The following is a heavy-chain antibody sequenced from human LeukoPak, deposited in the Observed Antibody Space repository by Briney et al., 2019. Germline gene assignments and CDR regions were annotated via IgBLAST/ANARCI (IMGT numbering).Heavy chain of an antibody. D-gene: IGHD2-2*01. Sequence: GGSLRLSCAASGFTFSDYYMSWIRQAPGKGLEWVSYITDTGTTIYYPDSVKGRFTISRDNAKNSLYLQMNSLRAEDTAVYYCVRRHCSSTSCPLVDYWGQGTLVTVSS. CDR3: VRRHCSSTSCPLVDY. CDR2: ITDTGTTI. V-gene: IGHV3-11*04. J-gene: IGHJ4*02. CDR1: GFTFSDYY.